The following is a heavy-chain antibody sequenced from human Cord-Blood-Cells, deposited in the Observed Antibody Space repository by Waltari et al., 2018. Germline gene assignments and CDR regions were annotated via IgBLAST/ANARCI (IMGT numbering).Heavy chain of an antibody. Sequence: VQLVQSGAEVKKPREPLKISCKGSGYSFTSYWFAWVRHMPGKGLEWMGIIYPGDSDTRYSPSFQGQVTISADKSISTAYLQWSSLKASDTAMYYCARLGTYDFWSGYYESWGQGTLVTVSS. CDR3: ARLGTYDFWSGYYES. J-gene: IGHJ4*02. CDR2: IYPGDSDT. V-gene: IGHV5-51*01. D-gene: IGHD3-3*01. CDR1: GYSFTSYW.